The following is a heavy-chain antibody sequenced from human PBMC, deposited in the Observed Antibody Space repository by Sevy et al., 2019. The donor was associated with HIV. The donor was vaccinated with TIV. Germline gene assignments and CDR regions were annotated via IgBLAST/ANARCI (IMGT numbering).Heavy chain of an antibody. J-gene: IGHJ6*02. V-gene: IGHV6-1*01. CDR2: TYYRSKWYN. CDR3: ARGGGYCTGGVCYGVNYYYYYGMDV. D-gene: IGHD2-8*02. Sequence: QSQTLSLTCAISGDSVSSNSAAWNWIRQSPSRGLEWLGRTYYRSKWYNDYAVSVKSRITINPDTSKNQFSLQLNSVTPEDTTVYYCARGGGYCTGGVCYGVNYYYYYGMDVWGQGTTVTVSS. CDR1: GDSVSSNSAA.